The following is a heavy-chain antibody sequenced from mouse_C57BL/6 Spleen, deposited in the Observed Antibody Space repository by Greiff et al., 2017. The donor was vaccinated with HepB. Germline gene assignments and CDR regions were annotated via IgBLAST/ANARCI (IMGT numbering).Heavy chain of an antibody. CDR2: IDPSDSET. CDR1: GYTFTSYW. D-gene: IGHD1-1*01. Sequence: VQLQQSGAELVRPGSSVKLSCKASGYTFTSYWMHWVKQRPIQGLEWIGNIDPSDSETHYNQKFKDKATLTVDKSSSTAYMQLSSLTSEDSAVYYCARGGTTVVGGAWFAYWGQGTLVTVSA. CDR3: ARGGTTVVGGAWFAY. V-gene: IGHV1-52*01. J-gene: IGHJ3*01.